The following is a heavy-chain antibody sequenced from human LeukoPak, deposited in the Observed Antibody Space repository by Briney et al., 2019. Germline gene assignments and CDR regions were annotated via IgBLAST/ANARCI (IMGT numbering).Heavy chain of an antibody. D-gene: IGHD6-13*01. V-gene: IGHV3-13*01. CDR2: IGTAGDT. J-gene: IGHJ6*02. CDR1: GFTFSNYD. CDR3: ARDRRIVAAGAPYYYYGMDV. Sequence: GGSLRLSCAASGFTFSNYDMHWVRHATGKGLEWVSAIGTAGDTYYPGSVKGRFTISRENAKKSLYLQMNSLRAGDTAVYYCARDRRIVAAGAPYYYYGMDVWGQGTTVTVSS.